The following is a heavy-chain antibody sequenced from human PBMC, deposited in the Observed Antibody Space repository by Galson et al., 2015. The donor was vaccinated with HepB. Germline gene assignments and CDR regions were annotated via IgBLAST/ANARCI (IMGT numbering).Heavy chain of an antibody. V-gene: IGHV1-69*13. J-gene: IGHJ1*01. CDR1: GGTFSSYA. D-gene: IGHD2-15*01. CDR3: ARERAGSRYCSGGSCYYFQH. Sequence: SVKVSCKASGGTFSSYAISWVRQAPGQGLEWMGGIIPIFGTANYAQKFQGRVTITADESSSTAYMELSSLRSEDTAVYYCARERAGSRYCSGGSCYYFQHWGQGTLVTVSS. CDR2: IIPIFGTA.